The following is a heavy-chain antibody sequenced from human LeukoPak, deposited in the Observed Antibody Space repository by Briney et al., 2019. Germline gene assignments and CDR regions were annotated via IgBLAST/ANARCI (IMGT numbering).Heavy chain of an antibody. D-gene: IGHD2-21*02. V-gene: IGHV3-23*01. Sequence: GGSLRLSCAASGFTFSSYAMSWVRQAPGKGLEWVSAISGSGGSTYYADSVKGRFTISRDNSKNTLYLQMNSLRAEDTAVYYCAKVFAYWGGDGYPPDSRDFWGKGTRATVSP. CDR2: ISGSGGST. J-gene: IGHJ6*04. CDR1: GFTFSSYA. CDR3: AKVFAYWGGDGYPPDSRDF.